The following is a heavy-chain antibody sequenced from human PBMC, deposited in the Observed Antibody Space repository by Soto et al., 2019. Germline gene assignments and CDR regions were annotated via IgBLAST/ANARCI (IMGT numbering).Heavy chain of an antibody. CDR3: ARAPHDYGYYFEVGFDY. D-gene: IGHD4-17*01. J-gene: IGHJ4*02. V-gene: IGHV1-69*02. CDR2: IIPILGIA. CDR1: GGTFSSYT. Sequence: QVQLVQSGAEVKKPGSSVKVSCKASGGTFSSYTIIWVRQAPGQGLEWMGRIIPILGIANYAQKFKGRVTITADKSTSTAYMELSSLRSEDTAVYYCARAPHDYGYYFEVGFDYWGQGTLVTVSS.